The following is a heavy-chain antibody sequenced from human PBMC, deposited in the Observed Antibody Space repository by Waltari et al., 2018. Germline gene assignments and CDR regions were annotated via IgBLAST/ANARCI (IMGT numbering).Heavy chain of an antibody. CDR1: GFAFNSYA. Sequence: QVQLVESGGGVVQPGRSLRLSCAASGFAFNSYAMHWVRQAPGKGLGWVAVISFDRYNQTYVGSVRGRFTISRDSSRRTVYLQMNSLRPDDTAVYYCARVGYCSSTGCYTSGAFDYWGQGTPVIVSS. CDR3: ARVGYCSSTGCYTSGAFDY. J-gene: IGHJ4*02. CDR2: ISFDRYNQ. V-gene: IGHV3-30-3*01. D-gene: IGHD2-2*02.